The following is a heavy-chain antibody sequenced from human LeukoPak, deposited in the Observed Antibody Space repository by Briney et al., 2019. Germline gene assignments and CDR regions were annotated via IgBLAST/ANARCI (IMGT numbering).Heavy chain of an antibody. CDR3: ARGLYCSSTSCYENAFGI. J-gene: IGHJ3*02. CDR1: GGSFSGYY. CDR2: INHSGST. D-gene: IGHD2-2*01. Sequence: SETLSLTCAVYGGSFSGYYWSWIRQPPGKGLEWIGEINHSGSTSYNPSLKSRVTISVDTSKNQFSLKLSSVTAADTAVYYCARGLYCSSTSCYENAFGIWGQGTMVTVSS. V-gene: IGHV4-34*01.